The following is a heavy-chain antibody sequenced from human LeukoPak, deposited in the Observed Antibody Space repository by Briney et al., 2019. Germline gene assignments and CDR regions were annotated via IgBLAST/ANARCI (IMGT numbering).Heavy chain of an antibody. CDR2: INQDGSEI. V-gene: IGHV3-7*01. Sequence: GGSLRDSLAPPGFSFTSYLTSWGRQAPGKGLEWLANINQDGSEIYYVDSVTVQFTFSGDNGKNSLYLQIKSLRADDTAVYYCAREQGKMIVARTKNWYFDLWGRGTLVTVSS. CDR1: GFSFTSYL. J-gene: IGHJ2*01. D-gene: IGHD3-22*01. CDR3: AREQGKMIVARTKNWYFDL.